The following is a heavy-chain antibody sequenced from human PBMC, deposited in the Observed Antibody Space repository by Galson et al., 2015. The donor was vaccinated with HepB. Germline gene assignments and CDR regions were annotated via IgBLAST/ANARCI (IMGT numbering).Heavy chain of an antibody. CDR3: ARSRWGSGSYYKNCFDP. CDR1: GYTFTGYY. V-gene: IGHV1-2*02. J-gene: IGHJ5*02. D-gene: IGHD3-10*01. CDR2: INPNSGGT. Sequence: SVKVSCKASGYTFTGYYMHWVRQAPGQGLEWMGWINPNSGGTNYAQKFQGRVTMTRDTSISTAYMELSRLRSDDTAVYYCARSRWGSGSYYKNCFDPWGQATLVTVSS.